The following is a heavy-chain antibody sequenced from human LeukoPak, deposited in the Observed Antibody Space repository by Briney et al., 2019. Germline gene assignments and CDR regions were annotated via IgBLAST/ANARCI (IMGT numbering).Heavy chain of an antibody. CDR1: GYTFTSYG. J-gene: IGHJ4*02. D-gene: IGHD5-18*01. Sequence: ASVKVSCKASGYTFTSYGISWVRQAPGQGLEWMGWISAYNGNTNYSQKLQGRVTMTTDTSTSTAYMELRSLRSDDTAVYYCARGRGIQLWTQTDYWGQGTLVTVSS. CDR2: ISAYNGNT. V-gene: IGHV1-18*01. CDR3: ARGRGIQLWTQTDY.